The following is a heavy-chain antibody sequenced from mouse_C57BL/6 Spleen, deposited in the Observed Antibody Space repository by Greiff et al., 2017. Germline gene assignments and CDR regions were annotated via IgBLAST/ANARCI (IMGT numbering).Heavy chain of an antibody. CDR2: IDPENGDT. CDR3: TTYGKIWYFDV. Sequence: EVKLLESGAELVRPGASVKLSCTASGFNIKDDYMHWVKQRPEQGLEWIGWIDPENGDTEYASKFQGKATITADTSSNTAYLQLSSLTSEDTAVYYCTTYGKIWYFDVWGTGTTVTVSS. CDR1: GFNIKDDY. V-gene: IGHV14-4*01. D-gene: IGHD2-1*01. J-gene: IGHJ1*03.